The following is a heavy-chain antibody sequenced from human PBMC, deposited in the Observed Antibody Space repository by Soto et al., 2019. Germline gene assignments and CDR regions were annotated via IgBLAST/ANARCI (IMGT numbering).Heavy chain of an antibody. V-gene: IGHV5-10-1*01. Sequence: PGESLKISCKGSGYSFTNYWIAWVRQMPGKGLEWMARIDPSDSQTNYSPSFQGHVTISVDTSINTAYLQWSSLKASDTAMYYCTRLSMARYYYYGMDVWGQGTRVTVSS. D-gene: IGHD5-12*01. CDR2: IDPSDSQT. CDR1: GYSFTNYW. CDR3: TRLSMARYYYYGMDV. J-gene: IGHJ6*02.